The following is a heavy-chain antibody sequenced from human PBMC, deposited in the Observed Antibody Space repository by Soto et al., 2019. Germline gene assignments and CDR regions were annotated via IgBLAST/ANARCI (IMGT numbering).Heavy chain of an antibody. J-gene: IGHJ4*02. CDR2: IYSGGST. D-gene: IGHD4-17*01. Sequence: EVQLVESGGGLIQPGGSLRLSCAASGFTVSSNYMSWVRQAPGKGLEWVSVIYSGGSTYYADSVKGRFTISRDNSKNTLYLQMNSLRAEDTAVYYCARWRHRRHGDPTFDYWGQGTLVTVSS. CDR1: GFTVSSNY. CDR3: ARWRHRRHGDPTFDY. V-gene: IGHV3-53*01.